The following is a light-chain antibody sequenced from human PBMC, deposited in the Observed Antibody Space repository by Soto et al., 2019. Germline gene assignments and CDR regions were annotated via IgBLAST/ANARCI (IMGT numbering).Light chain of an antibody. Sequence: DIQMTQSPSSLSASVGDRVTITCRASQSINSYLNWYQHKPGKAPKVLIYAASSLQSGVPSRSSVSGSGTDFTLTISSLQPEDFATYYCQQSYSTPYTFGQGTKVDIK. CDR2: AAS. CDR1: QSINSY. J-gene: IGKJ2*01. V-gene: IGKV1-39*01. CDR3: QQSYSTPYT.